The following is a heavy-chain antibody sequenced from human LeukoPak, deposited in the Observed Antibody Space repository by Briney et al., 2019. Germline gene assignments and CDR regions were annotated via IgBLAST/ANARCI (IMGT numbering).Heavy chain of an antibody. CDR1: GFTSSTYG. D-gene: IGHD3-10*01. CDR3: ARDLSPVVRASPMGY. CDR2: ITYDGYYK. V-gene: IGHV3-30*03. Sequence: QPGGSLRLSCAASGFTSSTYGMHWVRQAPGKGLEWVALITYDGYYKYYSDSVKGRFTISSDTSKNTLSLQMNSLRAEDTAVYYCARDLSPVVRASPMGYWGQGTLVTVSS. J-gene: IGHJ4*02.